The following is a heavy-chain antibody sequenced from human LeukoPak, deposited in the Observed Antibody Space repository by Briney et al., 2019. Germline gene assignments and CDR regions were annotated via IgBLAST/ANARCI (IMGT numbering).Heavy chain of an antibody. J-gene: IGHJ4*02. D-gene: IGHD3-10*01. CDR3: TTEKLWFGESEEFDY. V-gene: IGHV3-30*03. CDR2: ISYDVSNK. CDR1: GFTFSTYV. Sequence: GGSLRLSCAVSGFTFSTYVMHWVRQAPGKGLEWVAVISYDVSNKYYADSVKGRFTISRDNSKNTLYLQMNSLKTEDTAVYYCTTEKLWFGESEEFDYWGQGTLVTVSS.